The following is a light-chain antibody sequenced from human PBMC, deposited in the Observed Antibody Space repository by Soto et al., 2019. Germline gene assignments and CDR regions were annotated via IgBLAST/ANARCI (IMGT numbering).Light chain of an antibody. CDR3: QLYGISPH. CDR2: ASS. J-gene: IGKJ5*01. CDR1: QSRGSNF. Sequence: ILMTQSQATLSVSPWERATLSCKTIQSRGSNFLAWYQHKPGRAPRLLIYASSNRATGIPDRFSGSASGTDFTLTINRLEPEDFAVYYCQLYGISPHFGQGTRLEIK. V-gene: IGKV3-20*01.